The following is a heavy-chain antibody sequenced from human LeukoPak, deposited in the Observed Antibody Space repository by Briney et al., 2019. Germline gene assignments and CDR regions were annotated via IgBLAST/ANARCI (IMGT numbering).Heavy chain of an antibody. Sequence: GGSLRLSCAASGFTVSSNYMSWVRQAPGKGLEWVSVIYSGGSTYYADSVKGRFTISRDNSKNTLYLQMNSLRAEDTAVYYCAKERRVYDSSGYYDYWGQGTLVTVSS. D-gene: IGHD3-22*01. CDR1: GFTVSSNY. CDR3: AKERRVYDSSGYYDY. V-gene: IGHV3-53*01. J-gene: IGHJ4*02. CDR2: IYSGGST.